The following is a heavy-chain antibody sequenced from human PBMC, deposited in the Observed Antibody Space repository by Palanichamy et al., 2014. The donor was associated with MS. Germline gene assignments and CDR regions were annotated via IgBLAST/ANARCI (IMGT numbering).Heavy chain of an antibody. J-gene: IGHJ4*02. V-gene: IGHV1-69*04. D-gene: IGHD6-13*01. Sequence: GRVAITADKSTSTAYMELSSLRSEDTAVYYCARDVGGAAAGSFHSWGQGTLVTVSS. CDR3: ARDVGGAAAGSFHS.